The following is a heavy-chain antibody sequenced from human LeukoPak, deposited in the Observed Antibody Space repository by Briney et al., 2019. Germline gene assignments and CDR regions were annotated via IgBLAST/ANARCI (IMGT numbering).Heavy chain of an antibody. CDR2: IYYSGST. CDR3: AREYYYDSSGYYPPHAFDI. V-gene: IGHV4-59*01. Sequence: PSETLSLTCTVSGGSISTYYWSWIRQPPGNALEWIGDIYYSGSTNYNPSLKSRVTISVDTSKKQFSLKLSSVTAADTAVYYCAREYYYDSSGYYPPHAFDIWGQGTMVTVSS. CDR1: GGSISTYY. D-gene: IGHD3-22*01. J-gene: IGHJ3*02.